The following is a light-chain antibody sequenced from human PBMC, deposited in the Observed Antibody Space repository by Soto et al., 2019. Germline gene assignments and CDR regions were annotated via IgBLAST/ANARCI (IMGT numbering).Light chain of an antibody. CDR2: DAS. CDR3: QQRGNWPPWT. Sequence: EIELTQSPPTLSLSPGERVTLSCRASQSVYNSLAWFQQKPGQAPRLLIYDASNRATGIPARFSGSGSGTDFTLTISSLEPEDFAVYYCQQRGNWPPWTFDQGTKV. V-gene: IGKV3-11*01. CDR1: QSVYNS. J-gene: IGKJ1*01.